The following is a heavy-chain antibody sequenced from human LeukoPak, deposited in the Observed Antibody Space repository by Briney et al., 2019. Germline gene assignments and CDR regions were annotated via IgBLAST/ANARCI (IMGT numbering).Heavy chain of an antibody. CDR1: GYTFITYY. D-gene: IGHD1-26*01. V-gene: IGHV1-2*02. Sequence: ASVKVSCKTSGYTFITYYIHWVRQAPGQGLEWMGWINPHSGGTNSAQKFQGRVTLTRDTSINTAYMELSRLRFDDTAVYYCARFDSGSYYWNYWGQGTLVTVSS. CDR2: INPHSGGT. J-gene: IGHJ4*02. CDR3: ARFDSGSYYWNY.